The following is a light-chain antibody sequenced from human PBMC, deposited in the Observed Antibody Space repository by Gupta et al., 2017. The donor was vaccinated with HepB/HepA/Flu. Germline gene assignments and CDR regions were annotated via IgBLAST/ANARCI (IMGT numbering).Light chain of an antibody. CDR1: SANIGGNT. CDR2: SNN. V-gene: IGLV1-44*01. J-gene: IGLJ2*01. Sequence: PPXXXGXPXXXGTXSCXGSSANIGGNTVSWYQQLPGTAPVLLIYSNNQRPSGVPDRFSGSKSGTSASLAISGLQSEDEADYYCATWDDSLSGLVVFGGGTKLTVL. CDR3: ATWDDSLSGLVV.